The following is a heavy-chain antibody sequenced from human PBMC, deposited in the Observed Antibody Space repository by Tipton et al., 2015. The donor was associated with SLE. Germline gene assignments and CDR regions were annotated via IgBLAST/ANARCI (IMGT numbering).Heavy chain of an antibody. CDR3: AKIHFYDGSGYFDY. J-gene: IGHJ4*02. D-gene: IGHD3-22*01. CDR2: VTGSGADT. CDR1: GFTFTNHW. Sequence: SLRLSCAASGFTFTNHWMHWVRQAPGKGLEWVAGVTGSGADTYYADSVKGRFTISRDISTSRLSLQMNSLGAEDTAVYFCAKIHFYDGSGYFDYWGQGSLVTVSS. V-gene: IGHV3-23*01.